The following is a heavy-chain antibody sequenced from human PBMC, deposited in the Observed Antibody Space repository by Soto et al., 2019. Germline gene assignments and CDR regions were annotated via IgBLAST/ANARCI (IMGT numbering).Heavy chain of an antibody. Sequence: QVQLQQWGGGLFMPSETLALTCAVYGGSFSGNYWSWIRQPPGEGLEWIGEIHDSGSTNYTPSLPSRVTISVDTSKNQFSLWLVPMPAAETAVYYWARISPRSGYYQENSGYWKGLDSWCQGTMVTASA. V-gene: IGHV4-34*01. CDR3: ARISPRSGYYQENSGYWKGLDS. J-gene: IGHJ4*02. D-gene: IGHD3-22*01. CDR1: GGSFSGNY. CDR2: IHDSGST.